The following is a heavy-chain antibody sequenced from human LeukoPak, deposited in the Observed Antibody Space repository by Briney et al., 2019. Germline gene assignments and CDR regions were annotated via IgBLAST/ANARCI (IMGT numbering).Heavy chain of an antibody. CDR3: ARVRTGGDFWSGYNNWFDP. CDR2: IAHHGNNK. J-gene: IGHJ5*02. CDR1: GFTFSSSA. Sequence: AGGSLRLSCGASGFTFSSSAMHWVRQGPGKGLEWVAYIAHHGNNKYYADSVKGRFTISRDNSKGSLYLQMNSLRADDTAVYYCARVRTGGDFWSGYNNWFDPWGQGTLVTVSS. D-gene: IGHD3-3*01. V-gene: IGHV3-30*02.